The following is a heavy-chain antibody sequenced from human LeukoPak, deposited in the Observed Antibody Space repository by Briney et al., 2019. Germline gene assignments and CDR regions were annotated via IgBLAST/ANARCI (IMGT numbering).Heavy chain of an antibody. D-gene: IGHD6-13*01. CDR3: ARPRGSSSWYISAAFDY. CDR2: INPNSGGT. CDR1: GYTFTGYY. Sequence: ASVKVSCKASGYTFTGYYMHWVRQAPGQGLEWMGWINPNSGGTNYAQKFQGRVTITADESTSTAYMELSSLRSEDTAVYYCARPRGSSSWYISAAFDYWGQGTLVTVSS. V-gene: IGHV1-2*02. J-gene: IGHJ4*02.